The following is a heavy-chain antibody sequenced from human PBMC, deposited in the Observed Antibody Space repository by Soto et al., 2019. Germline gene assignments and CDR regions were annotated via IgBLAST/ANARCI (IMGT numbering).Heavy chain of an antibody. CDR1: GFTFSSYA. D-gene: IGHD6-6*01. CDR3: ARAGGSSASRGWYYYMDV. J-gene: IGHJ6*03. Sequence: PGGSLRLCCAASGFTFSSYAMSWVRPAPGKGLEWVSAISGSGGSTYYADSVKGRFTISRDNSKNTLYLQMNSLRAEDTAVYYCARAGGSSASRGWYYYMDVWGKGTTVTVSS. V-gene: IGHV3-23*01. CDR2: ISGSGGST.